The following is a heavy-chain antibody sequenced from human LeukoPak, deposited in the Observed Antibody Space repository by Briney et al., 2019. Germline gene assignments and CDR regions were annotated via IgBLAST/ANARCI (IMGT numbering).Heavy chain of an antibody. V-gene: IGHV1-69*02. D-gene: IGHD4-17*01. Sequence: SVKVSCKASGGTFSSYTISWVRQAPGQGLEWMGRIIPILGIANYAQKFQGRVTITADKSTSTAYMELSSLRSEDTAVYYCARSRDYGDYSFDYWGQGTLVTVS. CDR2: IIPILGIA. CDR3: ARSRDYGDYSFDY. CDR1: GGTFSSYT. J-gene: IGHJ4*02.